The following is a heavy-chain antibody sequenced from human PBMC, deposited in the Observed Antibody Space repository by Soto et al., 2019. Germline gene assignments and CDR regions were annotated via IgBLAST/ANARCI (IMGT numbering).Heavy chain of an antibody. V-gene: IGHV4-39*02. CDR3: GRDLTGNANCIDP. J-gene: IGHJ5*02. CDR2: IYYNGSA. Sequence: SETLSLTCTVSGGSIRSSSYYWGWIRQPPGRGLEWVGNIYYNGSAYYSPSLQSRVTLSIDTSRNQFSLKLRSVTAADTAVYFCGRDLTGNANCIDPWGQGTLVTVSS. CDR1: GGSIRSSSYY.